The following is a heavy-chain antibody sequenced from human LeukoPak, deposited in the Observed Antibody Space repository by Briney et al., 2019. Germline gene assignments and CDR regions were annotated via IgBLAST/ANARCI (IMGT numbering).Heavy chain of an antibody. CDR3: AKDPGGTGDY. CDR1: GFTFSSYG. CDR2: IRYDGSNK. D-gene: IGHD7-27*01. Sequence: PGGSLRLSCAASGFTFSSYGMHWVRQAPGKGLEWVAFIRYDGSNKYYAGSVKGRFTISRDNSKNTLYLQMNSLRAEDTAVYYCAKDPGGTGDYWGQGTLVTVSS. V-gene: IGHV3-30*02. J-gene: IGHJ4*02.